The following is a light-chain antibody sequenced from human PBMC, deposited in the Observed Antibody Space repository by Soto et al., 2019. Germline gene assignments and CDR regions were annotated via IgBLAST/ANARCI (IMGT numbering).Light chain of an antibody. CDR2: GAS. V-gene: IGKV3-20*01. Sequence: TQSPSSLSASVGDRVTITCRASQSIYLNALAWYQQKPGQTPRLLIYGASTRATDIPDRFSGSGSRTDFALTISRLEPEDFAMYYCQQYGRSPFTFGPGTRVHLK. CDR3: QQYGRSPFT. J-gene: IGKJ3*01. CDR1: QSIYLNA.